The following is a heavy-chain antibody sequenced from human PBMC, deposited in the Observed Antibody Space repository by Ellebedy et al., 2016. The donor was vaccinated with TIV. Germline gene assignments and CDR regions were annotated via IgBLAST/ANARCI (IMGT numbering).Heavy chain of an antibody. J-gene: IGHJ4*02. Sequence: GESLKISCAASGFTFSSYAMSWVRQAPGKGLQWVSSLSGSGGHTYYADSVKGRFTISRDNSKNTLYLQMNSLRAEDTAVYYGAKDTSKTGYYFDYWGQGTLVTVSS. CDR1: GFTFSSYA. V-gene: IGHV3-23*01. D-gene: IGHD3-16*01. CDR3: AKDTSKTGYYFDY. CDR2: LSGSGGHT.